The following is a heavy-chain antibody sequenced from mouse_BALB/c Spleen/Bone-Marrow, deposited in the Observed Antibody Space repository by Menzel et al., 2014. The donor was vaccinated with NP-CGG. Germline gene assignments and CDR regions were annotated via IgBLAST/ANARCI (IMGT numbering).Heavy chain of an antibody. J-gene: IGHJ4*01. CDR2: INPSTGYT. D-gene: IGHD2-1*01. V-gene: IGHV1-7*01. CDR1: GYTFTSYW. Sequence: AQVVESGAELAKPGASVKMSCKASGYTFTSYWMHWVKQRPGQGLEWIGYINPSTGYTDYNQKFNDKATLTADKSSSTAYMQLSSLTSKDSAVYYCARGNPLYAMDYWGQGTSVTVSS. CDR3: ARGNPLYAMDY.